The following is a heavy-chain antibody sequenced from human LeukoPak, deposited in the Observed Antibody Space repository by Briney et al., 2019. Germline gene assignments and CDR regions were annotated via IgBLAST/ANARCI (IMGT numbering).Heavy chain of an antibody. V-gene: IGHV4-38-2*02. CDR1: GYSISSGYY. D-gene: IGHD6-19*01. CDR2: IYHSGST. CDR3: ARITVAGNESDY. J-gene: IGHJ4*02. Sequence: SETLSLTCTVSGYSISSGYYWGWIRQPPGKGLEWIGSIYHSGSTYYNPSLKSRVTISVDTSKNQFSLKLSSVTAADTAVYYCARITVAGNESDYWGQGTLVTVSS.